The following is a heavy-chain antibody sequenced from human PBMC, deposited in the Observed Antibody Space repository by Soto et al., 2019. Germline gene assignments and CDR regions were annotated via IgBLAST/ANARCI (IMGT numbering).Heavy chain of an antibody. V-gene: IGHV3-23*01. CDR1: GFTFSSYA. CDR2: ISGSGGST. CDR3: AKGGILWFGETTYFDY. J-gene: IGHJ4*02. Sequence: GGSLRLSCAASGFTFSSYAMSWVRQAPGKGLEWVSAISGSGGSTYYADSVKGRFTISRDNSKNTPYPQMNSLRAEDTAVYYCAKGGILWFGETTYFDYWGQGTLVTVSS. D-gene: IGHD3-10*01.